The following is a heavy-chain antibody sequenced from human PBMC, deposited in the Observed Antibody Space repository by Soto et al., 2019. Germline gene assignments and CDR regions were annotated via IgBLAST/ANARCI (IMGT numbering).Heavy chain of an antibody. CDR3: ARDSEWGGDYYYYYGMDV. Sequence: GGSLRLSCAASGFTFSSYSMNWVRQAPGKGLEWVSYISSSSSTIYYADSVKGRFTISRDNAKNSLYLQMNSLRDEDTAVYYCARDSEWGGDYYYYYGMDVWGQGTTVTVSS. D-gene: IGHD3-3*01. CDR1: GFTFSSYS. V-gene: IGHV3-48*02. J-gene: IGHJ6*02. CDR2: ISSSSSTI.